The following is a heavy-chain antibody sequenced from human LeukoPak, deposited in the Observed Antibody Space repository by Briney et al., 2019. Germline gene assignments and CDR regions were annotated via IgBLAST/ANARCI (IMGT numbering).Heavy chain of an antibody. CDR2: INPNSGGT. J-gene: IGHJ6*03. CDR1: GYTFTGYY. V-gene: IGHV1-2*02. D-gene: IGHD2-2*01. CDR3: ARAECSSTSCSDYYYYYMDV. Sequence: ASVKVSCKASGYTFTGYYMHWVRQAPGQGLEWMGWINPNSGGTNYAQKFQGRVTMTRDTSIGTAYMGLSRLRSDDTAVYYCARAECSSTSCSDYYYYYMDVWGKGTTVTVSS.